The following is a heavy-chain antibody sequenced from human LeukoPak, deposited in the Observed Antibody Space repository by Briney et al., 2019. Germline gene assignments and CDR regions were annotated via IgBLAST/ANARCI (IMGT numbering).Heavy chain of an antibody. CDR1: GYTFTIYD. Sequence: ASVKVSCKASGYTFTIYDINWVRQATGQGLEWMGWMNPNSGNTGYAQKFQGRVTMTRNTSISTAYMELSSLRSEDTAVYYCARGDYGSGSYSCWGQGTLVTVSS. V-gene: IGHV1-8*01. D-gene: IGHD3-10*01. CDR3: ARGDYGSGSYSC. CDR2: MNPNSGNT. J-gene: IGHJ4*02.